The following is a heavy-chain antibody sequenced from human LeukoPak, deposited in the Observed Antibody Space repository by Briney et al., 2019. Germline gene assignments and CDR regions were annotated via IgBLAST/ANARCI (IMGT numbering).Heavy chain of an antibody. J-gene: IGHJ5*02. D-gene: IGHD6-13*01. CDR3: ARETPLDDSSSWYPHWFDP. CDR1: GGTFSSYA. CDR2: IIPIFGTA. Sequence: SVKVSCKASGGTFSSYAISWVRQAPGQGLEWMGGIIPIFGTANYAQKFPGRVTITTDESTSPAYMELSSLRSEDTAVYYCARETPLDDSSSWYPHWFDPWGQGTLVTVSS. V-gene: IGHV1-69*05.